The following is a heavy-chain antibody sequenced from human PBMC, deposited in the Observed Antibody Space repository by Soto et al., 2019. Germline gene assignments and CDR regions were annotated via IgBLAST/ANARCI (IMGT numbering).Heavy chain of an antibody. V-gene: IGHV4-30-2*01. CDR1: GASISSGGYS. D-gene: IGHD4-4*01. CDR3: ARGGQQFLDY. CDR2: VFHSETT. Sequence: SETLSLTCAVSGASISSGGYSWSWIRQPPGRGLEWIGYVFHSETTYYNPSLKSRVAMSVDSSKNQFSLKLTSVTAADTAVYYCARGGQQFLDYWGQGTLVTVSS. J-gene: IGHJ4*02.